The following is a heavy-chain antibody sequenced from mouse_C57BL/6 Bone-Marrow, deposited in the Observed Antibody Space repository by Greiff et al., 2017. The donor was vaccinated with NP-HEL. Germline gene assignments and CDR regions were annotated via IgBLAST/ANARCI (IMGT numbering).Heavy chain of an antibody. D-gene: IGHD1-1*01. J-gene: IGHJ4*01. CDR3: AITTVVDYYAMDY. V-gene: IGHV1-75*01. Sequence: VQLQQSGPELVKPGASVKISCKASGYTFTDYYINWVKQRPGQGLEWIGWIFPGSGSTYYNEKFKGKATLTVDKSSSTAYMLLSSLTSEDSAVYFCAITTVVDYYAMDYWGQGTSVTVSS. CDR1: GYTFTDYY. CDR2: IFPGSGST.